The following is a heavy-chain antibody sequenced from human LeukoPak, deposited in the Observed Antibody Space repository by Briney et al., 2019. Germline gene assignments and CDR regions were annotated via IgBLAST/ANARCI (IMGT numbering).Heavy chain of an antibody. CDR2: INHSGST. J-gene: IGHJ4*02. Sequence: SETLSLTCAVYGGSFSGYYWSWIRQPPGKGLEWIGEINHSGSTNYNPSLKSRVTISVDTSKNQFSLKLSSVTAADTAVYYCARRLRITIFGVVIKAGLDYWGQGTLVTVSS. CDR1: GGSFSGYY. D-gene: IGHD3-3*01. CDR3: ARRLRITIFGVVIKAGLDY. V-gene: IGHV4-34*01.